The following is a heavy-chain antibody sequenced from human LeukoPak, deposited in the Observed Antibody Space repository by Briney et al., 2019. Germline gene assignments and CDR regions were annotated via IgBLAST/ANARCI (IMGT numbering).Heavy chain of an antibody. CDR3: ARGYCNGGSCYSGDVFDI. D-gene: IGHD2-15*01. Sequence: GGSLRLSCAASGFTFSNSGMHWVRQVPGKGLEWVAFIRYDGSEKFYVDSVKGRFTTSRDNSKNTLYLQMNSLRAEDTAVYYCARGYCNGGSCYSGDVFDIWGQGTMVTVSS. CDR1: GFTFSNSG. J-gene: IGHJ3*02. V-gene: IGHV3-30*02. CDR2: IRYDGSEK.